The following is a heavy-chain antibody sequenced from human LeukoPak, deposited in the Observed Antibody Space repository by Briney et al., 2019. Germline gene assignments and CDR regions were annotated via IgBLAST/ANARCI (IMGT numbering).Heavy chain of an antibody. CDR2: ISSSSSYI. V-gene: IGHV3-21*01. CDR3: AREQLSRFGVVTPSDY. J-gene: IGHJ4*02. Sequence: EGSLRLSCEVSGFTSGTYGLTYGLTWVRQAPGKGLEWVSSISSSSSYIYYADSVKGRFTISRDNAKNSLYLQMNSLRAEDTAVYYCAREQLSRFGVVTPSDYWGQGTLVTVSS. CDR1: GFTSGTYG. D-gene: IGHD3-3*01.